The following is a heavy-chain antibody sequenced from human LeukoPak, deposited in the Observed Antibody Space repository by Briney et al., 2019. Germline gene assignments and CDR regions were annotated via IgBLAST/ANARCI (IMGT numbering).Heavy chain of an antibody. CDR2: IRSDSSNQ. Sequence: GGSLRLSCAASAFRFSSYGMHWVRQAPGKGPEWVAFIRSDSSNQYYADSVKGRFTISRDNSKNTLYLQMNSLRAEDTAVYYCERDRVRYSYGSFDYWGQGTLVTVSS. D-gene: IGHD5-18*01. V-gene: IGHV3-30*02. J-gene: IGHJ4*02. CDR3: ERDRVRYSYGSFDY. CDR1: AFRFSSYG.